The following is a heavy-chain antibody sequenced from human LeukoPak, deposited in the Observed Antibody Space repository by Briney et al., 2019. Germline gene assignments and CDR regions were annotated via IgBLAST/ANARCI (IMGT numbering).Heavy chain of an antibody. CDR2: IDNGGSGT. J-gene: IGHJ6*03. CDR3: ARGGGRDTIFRVVQHMDV. Sequence: GGSLRLSCVASGFSFSVYWMRWVRQVPERGLVLVSRIDNGGSGTTYADSGKGRFTVSRDNAKNTLYLQLNSLRAEDTAIYYCARGGGRDTIFRVVQHMDVWGKGTTVTVSS. D-gene: IGHD3-3*01. V-gene: IGHV3-74*01. CDR1: GFSFSVYW.